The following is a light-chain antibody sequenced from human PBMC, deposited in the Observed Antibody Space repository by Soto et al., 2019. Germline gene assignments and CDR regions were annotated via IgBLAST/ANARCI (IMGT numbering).Light chain of an antibody. Sequence: QLVLTQPPSVSGAPGQRVTISCSGSSSNIGAGYDVHWYQQLPGTAPKLLIYGNSNRPSGVPDRFSGSKPGTSASLAITGLQAEDEADYYCQSYDGSLSGSVVFGGGTKLTVL. J-gene: IGLJ2*01. CDR3: QSYDGSLSGSVV. CDR2: GNS. CDR1: SSNIGAGYD. V-gene: IGLV1-40*01.